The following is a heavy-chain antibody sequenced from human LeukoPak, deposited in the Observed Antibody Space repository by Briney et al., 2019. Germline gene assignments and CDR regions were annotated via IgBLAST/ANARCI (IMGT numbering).Heavy chain of an antibody. D-gene: IGHD6-13*01. V-gene: IGHV3-7*03. J-gene: IGHJ6*02. CDR2: IKDDGSEK. CDR1: AFTFSSYW. Sequence: GGSLRLSCAGSAFTFSSYWMSWVRQAPGKGPEWVANIKDDGSEKYYLDSVKGRFTISRDNAKNSLYLQMNSLRAEDTALYYCAKEGAAGTFFYYYGMDVWGQGTTVTVSS. CDR3: AKEGAAGTFFYYYGMDV.